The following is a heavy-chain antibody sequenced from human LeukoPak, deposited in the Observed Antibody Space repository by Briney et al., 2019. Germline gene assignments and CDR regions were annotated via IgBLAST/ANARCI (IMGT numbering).Heavy chain of an antibody. CDR3: ANWAGYDSSGYYFTGPFDY. D-gene: IGHD3-22*01. V-gene: IGHV3-21*01. J-gene: IGHJ4*02. CDR1: GFTFSSHS. Sequence: PGGSLRLSCVVSGFTFSSHSMHWVRQAPGKGLEWVSSISGSSSYIFYADPVKGRFTVSRDNAKNSLYLQMNSLGVEDTAVYYCANWAGYDSSGYYFTGPFDYWGQGTLVTVSS. CDR2: ISGSSSYI.